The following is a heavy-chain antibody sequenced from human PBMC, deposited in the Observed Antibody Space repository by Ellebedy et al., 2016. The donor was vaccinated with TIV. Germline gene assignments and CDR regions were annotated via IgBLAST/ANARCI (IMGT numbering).Heavy chain of an antibody. CDR1: GYDFSTYW. V-gene: IGHV5-10-1*01. Sequence: GESLKISCQGSGYDFSTYWITWVRQLPGKGLEWMGRIDPTDSYTKYSPSFQGHITISVQKSINTAYLEWSSLKASDTGVYYCARLYSGSYRWFDPWGPGTLVTVSS. J-gene: IGHJ5*02. D-gene: IGHD1-26*01. CDR2: IDPTDSYT. CDR3: ARLYSGSYRWFDP.